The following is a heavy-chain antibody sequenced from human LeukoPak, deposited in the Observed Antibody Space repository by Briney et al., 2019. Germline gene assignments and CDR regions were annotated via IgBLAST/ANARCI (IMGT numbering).Heavy chain of an antibody. V-gene: IGHV3-23*01. CDR3: AKDLDYYDSSGSPPLDY. D-gene: IGHD3-22*01. J-gene: IGHJ4*02. CDR2: ISGSGGST. CDR1: GFTFSSYA. Sequence: GGSLRLSCAASGFTFSSYAMSWVRQAPGKGLEWVSAISGSGGSTYYADSVKGRFTISRDNSKNTLYLQMNSLRAEDTAVYYCAKDLDYYDSSGSPPLDYWGQGTLVTVSS.